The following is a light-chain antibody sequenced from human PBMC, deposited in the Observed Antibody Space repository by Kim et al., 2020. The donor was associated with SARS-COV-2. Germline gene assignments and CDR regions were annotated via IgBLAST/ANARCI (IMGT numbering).Light chain of an antibody. Sequence: QSVTISCTGTSSDVGGYNYVSGYQQHPGKAPKLMIYDVSKRPSGVPDRFSGSKSGNTASLTISGLQADDEADYYCCSYAGSYTVVFGGGTQLTVL. J-gene: IGLJ2*01. V-gene: IGLV2-11*01. CDR2: DVS. CDR1: SSDVGGYNY. CDR3: CSYAGSYTVV.